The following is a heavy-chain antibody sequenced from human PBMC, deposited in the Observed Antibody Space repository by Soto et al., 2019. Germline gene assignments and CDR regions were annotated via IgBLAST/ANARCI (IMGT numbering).Heavy chain of an antibody. Sequence: QVQLVESGGGVVQPGRSLRLSCAASGFTFSSYGMHWVRQAPGKGLEWVAVISYDGSNKYYADSVKGRFTISRDNSKNTLYLQMNSLRAEDTAVYYCEPWFCAFDYWGHRTPVTVSS. CDR2: ISYDGSNK. D-gene: IGHD5-18*01. CDR1: GFTFSSYG. J-gene: IGHJ4*01. V-gene: IGHV3-30*03. CDR3: EPWFCAFDY.